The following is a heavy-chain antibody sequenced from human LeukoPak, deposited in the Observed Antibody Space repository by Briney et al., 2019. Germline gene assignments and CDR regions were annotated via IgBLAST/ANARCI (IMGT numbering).Heavy chain of an antibody. V-gene: IGHV1-69*05. CDR3: ANGYCSSTSCYHGWFDP. CDR1: GGTFRSYA. D-gene: IGHD2-2*01. J-gene: IGHJ5*02. CDR2: IFPIFGTA. Sequence: SVKVSCKASGGTFRSYAISWVRQAPGQGLEWMGGIFPIFGTANYAQKFQGRVTITTDESTSTAYMELSSLRSEDTAVYYCANGYCSSTSCYHGWFDPWGQGTLVTVSS.